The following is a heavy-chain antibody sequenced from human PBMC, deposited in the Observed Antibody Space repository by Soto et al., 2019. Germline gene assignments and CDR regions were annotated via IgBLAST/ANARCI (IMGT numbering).Heavy chain of an antibody. CDR1: CFTFRSDA. CDR2: TSGSGGST. D-gene: IGHD2-2*01. J-gene: IGHJ4*02. CDR3: AKTSERAIVAVPAARFDY. V-gene: IGHV3-23*01. Sequence: PWGSLSLSFTSSCFTFRSDALGWDRQAPGEVLEWVSATSGSGGSTYYADSVKGRFTISRDNSKNTLYLQMNSLRAEDTAVYYCAKTSERAIVAVPAARFDYWGQGTLVNVSS.